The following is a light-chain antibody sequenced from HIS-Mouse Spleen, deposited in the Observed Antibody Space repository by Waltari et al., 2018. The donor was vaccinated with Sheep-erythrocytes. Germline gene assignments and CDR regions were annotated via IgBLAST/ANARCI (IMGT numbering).Light chain of an antibody. J-gene: IGKJ1*01. V-gene: IGKV3-20*01. CDR1: QSVSIRY. CDR3: QQYGSSPWT. Sequence: EIVLTQSPGTLSLSPGERATLPCRASQSVSIRYLAWYQQKPGPAPRLLIYGASSRATGIPDRFSGSGSGTDFTLTISRLEPEDFAVYYCQQYGSSPWTFGQGTKVEIK. CDR2: GAS.